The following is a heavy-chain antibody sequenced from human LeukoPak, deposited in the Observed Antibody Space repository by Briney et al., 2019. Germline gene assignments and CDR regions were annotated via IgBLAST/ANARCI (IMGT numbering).Heavy chain of an antibody. D-gene: IGHD2/OR15-2a*01. CDR1: GYTFTGYY. J-gene: IGHJ1*01. CDR3: ARSTTPNENEYFEH. CDR2: INPNSGGT. Sequence: ASVKVSCKASGYTFTGYYIHWVRQAPGQGLEWMAWINPNSGGTNYIQKFQGRVTMTRDTSISTAYMELSRLRSDDTAVYYCARSTTPNENEYFEHWGQGTLVTVSS. V-gene: IGHV1-2*02.